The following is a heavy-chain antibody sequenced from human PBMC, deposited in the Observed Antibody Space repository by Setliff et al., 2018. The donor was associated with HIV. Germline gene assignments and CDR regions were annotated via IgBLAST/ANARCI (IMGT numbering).Heavy chain of an antibody. CDR2: ISGSGGAT. CDR1: GFPFDIFA. Sequence: GGSLRLSCTVSGFPFDIFAMTWVRQAPGKGLEWVSSISGSGGATYYADSVKGRFTLSRDNSKKILYLQMNSLGVEDTALYFCAKDVSDIHLVGTTTDSWGQGALVTVSS. D-gene: IGHD1-26*01. V-gene: IGHV3-23*01. CDR3: AKDVSDIHLVGTTTDS. J-gene: IGHJ4*02.